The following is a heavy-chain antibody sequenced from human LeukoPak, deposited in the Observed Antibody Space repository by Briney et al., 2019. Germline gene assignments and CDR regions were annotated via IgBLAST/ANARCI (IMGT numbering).Heavy chain of an antibody. Sequence: PGGSLRLSCVASGFTLSSYSMNWVRQAPGKGLEWVSYISSSGSARYYADSVKGRFTISRDNVKNSLYLQMNSLRAEDTAVYYCARGLVLPDYWGQATLVTVSS. CDR2: ISSSGSAR. J-gene: IGHJ4*02. CDR3: ARGLVLPDY. CDR1: GFTLSSYS. D-gene: IGHD3-16*01. V-gene: IGHV3-48*01.